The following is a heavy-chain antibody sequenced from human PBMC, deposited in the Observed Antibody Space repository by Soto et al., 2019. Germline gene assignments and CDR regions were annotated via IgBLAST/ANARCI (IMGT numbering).Heavy chain of an antibody. Sequence: QVQLVESGGGVVQPGRSLRLSCAASGFTFSSYAMHWVRQAPGKGLECVAVISYDGSNKYYADPVKGRFTISRDNSKNTLYLQMNSLRAEDTAVYYCARNSGSYRDWYFDLWGRGTLVTVSS. CDR1: GFTFSSYA. J-gene: IGHJ2*01. CDR2: ISYDGSNK. D-gene: IGHD1-26*01. CDR3: ARNSGSYRDWYFDL. V-gene: IGHV3-30-3*01.